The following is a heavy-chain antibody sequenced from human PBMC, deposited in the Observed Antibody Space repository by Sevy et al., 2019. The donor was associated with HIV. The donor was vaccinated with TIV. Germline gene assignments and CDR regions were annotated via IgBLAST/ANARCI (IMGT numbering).Heavy chain of an antibody. D-gene: IGHD3-22*01. J-gene: IGHJ4*02. CDR1: GFTFSSYA. CDR3: AKTTYYYDSSGYYALDY. CDR2: ISGSGGST. V-gene: IGHV3-23*01. Sequence: GGSLRLSCAASGFTFSSYAMSWVRQAPGKGLEWVSAISGSGGSTYYADSVKGRFTISRDNSKNTLNLQMNSLRAEDKAVYYCAKTTYYYDSSGYYALDYWGQGTLVTVSS.